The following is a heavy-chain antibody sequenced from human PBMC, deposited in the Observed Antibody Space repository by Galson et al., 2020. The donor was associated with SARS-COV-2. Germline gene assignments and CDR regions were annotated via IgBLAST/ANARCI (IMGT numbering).Heavy chain of an antibody. CDR1: GGSFSGYY. J-gene: IGHJ5*02. D-gene: IGHD6-6*01. CDR2: INHSGST. Sequence: SETLSLTCAVYGGSFSGYYWSWIRQPPGKGLEWIGEINHSGSTNYNPSLKSRVTISVDTSKNQFSLKLSSVTAADTAVYYCARGKGSSSKKNNWFDPWGQGTLVTVSS. V-gene: IGHV4-34*01. CDR3: ARGKGSSSKKNNWFDP.